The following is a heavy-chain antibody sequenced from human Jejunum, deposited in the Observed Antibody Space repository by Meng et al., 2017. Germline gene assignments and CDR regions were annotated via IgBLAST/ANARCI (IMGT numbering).Heavy chain of an antibody. J-gene: IGHJ4*02. V-gene: IGHV4-59*01. D-gene: IGHD2-15*01. CDR2: IYYTGST. CDR3: ARLSPRGSGTYYPDY. CDR1: GGSISSYY. Sequence: SETLSLTCSVSGGSISSYYWSWIRQPPGKGLEWIGYIYYTGSTNYNPSLKSRVTISVDTSKNQFSLKLSSVTAADTAVYYCARLSPRGSGTYYPDYWGQGTLVTVYS.